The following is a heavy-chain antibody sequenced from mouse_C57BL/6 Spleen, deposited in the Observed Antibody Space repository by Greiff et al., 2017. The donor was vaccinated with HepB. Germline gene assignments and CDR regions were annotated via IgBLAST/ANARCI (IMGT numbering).Heavy chain of an antibody. J-gene: IGHJ1*03. CDR2: INPGSGGT. D-gene: IGHD1-1*01. CDR3: ARGGSSHHWYFDV. Sequence: VQLVESGAELVRPGTSVKVSCKASGYAFTNYLIEWVKQRPGQGLEWIGVINPGSGGTNYNEKFKGKATLTADKSSSTAYMQLSSLTSEDSAVYFCARGGSSHHWYFDVWGTGTTVTVSS. V-gene: IGHV1-54*01. CDR1: GYAFTNYL.